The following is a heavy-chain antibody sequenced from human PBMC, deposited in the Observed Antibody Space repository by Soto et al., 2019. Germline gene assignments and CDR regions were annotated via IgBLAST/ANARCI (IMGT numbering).Heavy chain of an antibody. CDR1: GFTFSSYS. CDR2: ISSRSSYI. CDR3: AREGGSGSPHYYYYGMDV. J-gene: IGHJ6*02. V-gene: IGHV3-21*01. Sequence: EVQLVESGGGLVKPGGSLRLSCAASGFTFSSYSMNWVRQAPGKGLEWVSSISSRSSYIYYADSVKGRFTISRDNAKNSLYLQMNSPRAEDTAVYYCAREGGSGSPHYYYYGMDVWGQGTTVTVSS. D-gene: IGHD3-10*01.